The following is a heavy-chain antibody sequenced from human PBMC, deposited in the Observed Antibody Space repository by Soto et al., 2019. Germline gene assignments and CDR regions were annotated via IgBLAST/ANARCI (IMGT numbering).Heavy chain of an antibody. CDR3: ARGKSDCSGGSCYGNWFDP. CDR1: GGSISSSNW. CDR2: IYHSGST. J-gene: IGHJ5*02. V-gene: IGHV4-4*02. Sequence: QVQLQESGPGLVKPSGTLSLTCAVSGGSISSSNWWSWVRQPPGKGREWIGEIYHSGSTNYNPSLKSRVTISVDKSKNQFSLQLSSVTAADTAVYYCARGKSDCSGGSCYGNWFDPWGQGTLVTVSS. D-gene: IGHD2-15*01.